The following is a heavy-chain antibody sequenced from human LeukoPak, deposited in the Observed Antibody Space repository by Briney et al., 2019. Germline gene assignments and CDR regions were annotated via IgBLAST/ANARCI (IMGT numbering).Heavy chain of an antibody. D-gene: IGHD5-12*01. V-gene: IGHV1-8*01. J-gene: IGHJ4*02. CDR3: AKDGRVVATIRGFFDY. Sequence: GASVKVSCKASGYTFTSYDINWVRQATGPGLEWMGWMNPNSGNTGYAQKFQGRVTMTRNTSISTAYMELSSLRSEDTAVYYCAKDGRVVATIRGFFDYWGQGTLVTVSS. CDR1: GYTFTSYD. CDR2: MNPNSGNT.